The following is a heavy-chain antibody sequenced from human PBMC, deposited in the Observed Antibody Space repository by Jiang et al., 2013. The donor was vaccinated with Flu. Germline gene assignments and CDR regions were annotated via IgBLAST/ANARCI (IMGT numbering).Heavy chain of an antibody. D-gene: IGHD7-27*01. CDR2: INHSGST. CDR3: ARGGDRSCLDY. J-gene: IGHJ4*02. Sequence: SLTCAVYGGSFSGYYWSWIRQPPGKGLEWIGEINHSGSTNYNPSLKSRVTISVDTSKNQFSLKLSSVTAADTAVYYCARGGDRSCLDYWGQGTLVTVSS. CDR1: GGSFSGYY. V-gene: IGHV4-34*01.